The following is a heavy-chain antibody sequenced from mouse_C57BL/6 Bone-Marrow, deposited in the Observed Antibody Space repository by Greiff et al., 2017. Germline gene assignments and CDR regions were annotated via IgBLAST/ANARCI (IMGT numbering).Heavy chain of an antibody. Sequence: QVQLQQSGPELVKPGASVKISCKASGYAFSSSWMNWVKQSPGKGLEWIGRIYPGDGDTNYNGKFKGKATLTADKSSSTAYMQLSSLTSEDSAVYFCARGGRGFAYWGQGTLVTVSA. V-gene: IGHV1-82*01. CDR1: GYAFSSSW. CDR2: IYPGDGDT. J-gene: IGHJ3*01. D-gene: IGHD3-3*01. CDR3: ARGGRGFAY.